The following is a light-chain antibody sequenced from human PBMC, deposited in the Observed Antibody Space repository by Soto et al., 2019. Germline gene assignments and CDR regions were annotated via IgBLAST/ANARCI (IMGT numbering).Light chain of an antibody. CDR3: QQTYSTLT. CDR1: QTINNY. CDR2: AAS. Sequence: DLQMTQSPSSLSASVGDRVTITCRASQTINNYVNWYQQKPGKAPNLLIYAASSLQSGVPSRFSGSGSGTNFTLTLSSLQPEDFATYYCQQTYSTLTFGPGTTVDI. J-gene: IGKJ3*01. V-gene: IGKV1-39*01.